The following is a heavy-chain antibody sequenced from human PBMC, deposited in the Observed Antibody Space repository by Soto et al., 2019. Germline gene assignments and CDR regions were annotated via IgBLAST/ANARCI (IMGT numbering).Heavy chain of an antibody. Sequence: SETLSLTCAVSGGSVSSGGYYWSWIRQPPGKGLEWIGYIYYSGNTKYNPSLKSRVTISVDTSKNQFSLRLTSVTAADTAVYYCAKQGGKYGIRSFDPWGQGTLVTVSS. CDR1: GGSVSSGGYY. D-gene: IGHD1-1*01. V-gene: IGHV4-61*08. J-gene: IGHJ5*02. CDR2: IYYSGNT. CDR3: AKQGGKYGIRSFDP.